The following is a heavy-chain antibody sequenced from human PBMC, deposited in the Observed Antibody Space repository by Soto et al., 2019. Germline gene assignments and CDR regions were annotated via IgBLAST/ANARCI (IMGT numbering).Heavy chain of an antibody. D-gene: IGHD5-12*01. CDR1: GGSINSGDHY. CDR2: IYYSGST. V-gene: IGHV4-31*03. J-gene: IGHJ4*02. CDR3: ARVGAWLQTIDY. Sequence: PSETLSLTCTVSGGSINSGDHYWSWIRQHPGKGLEWIANIYYSGSTYYNPSLKSRVTISVDTSKNQFSLKLSSVTAADTAVYYCARVGAWLQTIDYWGQGTLVTVSS.